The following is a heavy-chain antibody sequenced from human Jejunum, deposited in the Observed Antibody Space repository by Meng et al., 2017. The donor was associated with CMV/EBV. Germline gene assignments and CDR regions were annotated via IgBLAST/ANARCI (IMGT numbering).Heavy chain of an antibody. D-gene: IGHD3-22*01. CDR2: ITPSNGGA. CDR3: ARDLSGYYSFVDY. V-gene: IGHV1-2*06. Sequence: LVQSGAGVKTPGASGKVSCKASGYTCTSYDIYCVRQGTGEGLEWMGRITPSNGGANYAQQVQGRVTMTTDTSISTAYTELSRLRSDDTAVSSGARDLSGYYSFVDYWGQGTLVTVSS. CDR1: GYTCTSYD. J-gene: IGHJ4*02.